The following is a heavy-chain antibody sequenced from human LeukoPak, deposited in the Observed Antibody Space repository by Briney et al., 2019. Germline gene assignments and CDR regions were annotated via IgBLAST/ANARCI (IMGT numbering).Heavy chain of an antibody. CDR2: MHVSGST. CDR3: AGPIAVPEGVDY. CDR1: GASISSYS. J-gene: IGHJ4*02. V-gene: IGHV4-4*07. Sequence: SETLSLTCTVSGASISSYSWTWIRQPAGKGLEWIGRMHVSGSTNYNPSLGSRVTISVDKSKNQVSLKLSSVTAADTAVYYCAGPIAVPEGVDYWGQGTLVTVSS. D-gene: IGHD6-19*01.